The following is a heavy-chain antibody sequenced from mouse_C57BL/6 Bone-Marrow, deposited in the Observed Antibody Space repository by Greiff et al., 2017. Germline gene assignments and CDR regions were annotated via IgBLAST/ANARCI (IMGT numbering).Heavy chain of an antibody. D-gene: IGHD2-13*01. CDR1: GYSFTTYY. CDR2: VYPSSGGT. CDR3: ARGGDGDWYFDV. V-gene: IGHV1-42*01. J-gene: IGHJ1*03. Sequence: VQLHQSGPELVKPGPSVKISCKASGYSFTTYYMNWAKQRPLHSLALIGDVYPSSGGTTYNQKFKGKATLTADNSSSTAYMQLKSLTSEDSAIYYCARGGDGDWYFDVWGTGTTVTVSS.